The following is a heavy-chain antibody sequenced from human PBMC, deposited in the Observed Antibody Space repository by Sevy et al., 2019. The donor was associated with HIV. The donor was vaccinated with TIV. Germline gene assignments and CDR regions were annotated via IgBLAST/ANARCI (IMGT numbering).Heavy chain of an antibody. V-gene: IGHV3-30*02. CDR1: GFTFSSYG. D-gene: IGHD3-10*01. CDR2: IRYDGSNK. CDR3: AKDHRITMVQGVDY. Sequence: GGSLRLSCAASGFTFSSYGMHWVRQAPGKGLEWVAFIRYDGSNKYYADSVKGRFTICRDNSKNTLYLQMNSLRAEDTAVYYCAKDHRITMVQGVDYWGQGTLVTVSS. J-gene: IGHJ4*02.